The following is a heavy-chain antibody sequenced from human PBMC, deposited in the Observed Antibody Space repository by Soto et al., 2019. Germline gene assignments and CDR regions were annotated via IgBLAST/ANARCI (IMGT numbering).Heavy chain of an antibody. Sequence: GGSLRLSCAASGFTVSSNYMSWVRQAPGKGLEWVSVMYSGGSTYYADSVKGRFTISRDNSRNTLYLQMNSLRAEDTAVYYCARDPEAAVDYWGQGTRVTVSS. D-gene: IGHD6-13*01. V-gene: IGHV3-53*01. CDR2: MYSGGST. J-gene: IGHJ4*02. CDR3: ARDPEAAVDY. CDR1: GFTVSSNY.